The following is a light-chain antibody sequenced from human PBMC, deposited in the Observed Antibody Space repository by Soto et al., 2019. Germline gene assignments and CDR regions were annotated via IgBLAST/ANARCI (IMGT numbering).Light chain of an antibody. CDR3: QQYNNSPAYT. V-gene: IGKV3-20*01. Sequence: EIVLTQSPGTLSLSPGERATLSCKARQSVTSRYLAWYQQKPGQAPRLLIYGASSRATGIPDRFSGSGSGTDFTLTISRLEPEDFAVYLCQQYNNSPAYTFGQAPKLEIK. J-gene: IGKJ2*01. CDR2: GAS. CDR1: QSVTSRY.